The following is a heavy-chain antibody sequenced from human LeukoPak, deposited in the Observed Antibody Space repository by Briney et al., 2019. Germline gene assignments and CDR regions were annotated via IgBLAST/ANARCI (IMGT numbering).Heavy chain of an antibody. J-gene: IGHJ6*03. V-gene: IGHV1-69*05. D-gene: IGHD5-24*01. CDR3: ATGRWLQLGYYYYYMDV. CDR1: GGTFSSYA. Sequence: ASVKASCKASGGTFSSYAISWVRQAPGQGLEWMGGIIPIFGTANYAQKFQGRVTITTDESTSTAYMELSSLRSGDTAVYYCATGRWLQLGYYYYYMDVWGKGTTVTVSS. CDR2: IIPIFGTA.